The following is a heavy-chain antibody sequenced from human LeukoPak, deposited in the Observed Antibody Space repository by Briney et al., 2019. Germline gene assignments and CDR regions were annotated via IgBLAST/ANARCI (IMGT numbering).Heavy chain of an antibody. CDR2: ISGSGGST. CDR1: GFTFSSYG. J-gene: IGHJ4*02. V-gene: IGHV3-23*01. D-gene: IGHD3-10*01. CDR3: AKDLTSRFGELSLDY. Sequence: GGSLRLSCAASGFTFSSYGMSWVRQAPGKGLEWVSAISGSGGSTYCADSVKGRFTISRDNSKDTLYLQMNSLRAEDTAVYYCAKDLTSRFGELSLDYWGQGTLVTVSS.